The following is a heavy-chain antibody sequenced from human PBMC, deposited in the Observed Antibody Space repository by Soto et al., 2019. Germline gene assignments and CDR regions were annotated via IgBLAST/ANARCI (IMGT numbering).Heavy chain of an antibody. CDR1: GGSISSGGYY. CDR3: AGSFGVAAAGPFDY. D-gene: IGHD6-13*01. CDR2: IYYSGST. V-gene: IGHV4-31*03. J-gene: IGHJ4*02. Sequence: SETLSLTCTVSGGSISSGGYYWSWIRQHPGKGLEWIGYIYYSGSTYYNPSLKSRVTISVDTSKHQFSLKLSSVTAADTAVYYCAGSFGVAAAGPFDYWGQGTLVTVSS.